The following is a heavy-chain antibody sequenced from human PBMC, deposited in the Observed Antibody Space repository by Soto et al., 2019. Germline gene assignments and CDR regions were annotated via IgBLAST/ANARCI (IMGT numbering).Heavy chain of an antibody. Sequence: SETLSLTCTVSGGSISNAAYSWSWIRQPPGKGLEWIGYIYPSGMPFYNPSLRSRVTISIDRSNDQFSLNLKSVTAADAAVYYCARERGGYGLFDSWGQGTLVTVS. CDR2: IYPSGMP. V-gene: IGHV4-30-2*01. CDR1: GGSISNAAYS. CDR3: ARERGGYGLFDS. J-gene: IGHJ4*02. D-gene: IGHD5-18*01.